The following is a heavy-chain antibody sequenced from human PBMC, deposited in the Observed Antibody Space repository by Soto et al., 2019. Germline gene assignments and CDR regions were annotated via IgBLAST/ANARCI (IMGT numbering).Heavy chain of an antibody. D-gene: IGHD2-2*01. V-gene: IGHV1-18*04. CDR2: ISAYNGNT. J-gene: IGHJ6*02. CDR1: GYTFTSYG. Sequence: ASVKVSCKASGYTFTSYGISWVRQAPGQGLEWMGWISAYNGNTNYAQKLQGRVTMTTDTSTSTAYMELRSLRSDDTAVYYCAGDRPIIVVPAGHYYYYGMDVWGQGTTVTVSS. CDR3: AGDRPIIVVPAGHYYYYGMDV.